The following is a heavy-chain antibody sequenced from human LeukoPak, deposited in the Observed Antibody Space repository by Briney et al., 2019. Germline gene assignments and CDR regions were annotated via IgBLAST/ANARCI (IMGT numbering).Heavy chain of an antibody. CDR2: VTGSGDST. J-gene: IGHJ3*02. D-gene: IGHD3-16*01. Sequence: GGSLRLSCAASGFTFSSYAMSWVRRAPGKGLEWVSTVTGSGDSTYYADSVKGRFTISRDNSKNTLYLQMNSLRAEDTAVYYCAKLAWGNSGAFDIWGQGTMVTVSS. CDR3: AKLAWGNSGAFDI. CDR1: GFTFSSYA. V-gene: IGHV3-23*01.